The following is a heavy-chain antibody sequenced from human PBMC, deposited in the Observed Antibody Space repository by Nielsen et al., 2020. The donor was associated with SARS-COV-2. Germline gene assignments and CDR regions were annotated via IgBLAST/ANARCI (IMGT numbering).Heavy chain of an antibody. CDR3: ARYYVSGMHGMDV. CDR2: IYHSGST. J-gene: IGHJ6*02. D-gene: IGHD3-10*01. V-gene: IGHV4-30-4*01. Sequence: SETLSLTCTVSGDSISSGDYYWSWIRQPPGKGLEWITYIYHSGSTYYNPSLKSRVSISVDTSKNQFSLNLSSVTAADTAMYYCARYYVSGMHGMDVWGPGTTVTVSS. CDR1: GDSISSGDYY.